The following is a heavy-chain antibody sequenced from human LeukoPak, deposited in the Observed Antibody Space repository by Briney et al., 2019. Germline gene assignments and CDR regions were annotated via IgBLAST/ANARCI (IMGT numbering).Heavy chain of an antibody. CDR2: ISGSGGST. J-gene: IGHJ4*02. CDR1: GFTFSSYA. CDR3: AKADSSGWYGRRFDY. V-gene: IGHV3-23*01. Sequence: GGSLRLSCAASGFTFSSYAMSWVRQAPGKGLEWVSAISGSGGSTYYADSVKGRFTISRDNSKNTLYLQMNSLRAEDTAVYYCAKADSSGWYGRRFDYWGQGTLVTVSS. D-gene: IGHD6-19*01.